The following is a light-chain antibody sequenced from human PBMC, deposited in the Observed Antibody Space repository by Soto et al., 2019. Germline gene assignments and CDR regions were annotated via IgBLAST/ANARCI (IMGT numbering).Light chain of an antibody. Sequence: EIVLTQSPGTLSLSPGERATLSCRASQSVSSCYLAWYQQKPGQAPRLLIYGASSRATGIPDRFSGSGSGTVFTLTISRLEPEDFAVYYCQQYGSSPLTFGGGTKVEIK. CDR1: QSVSSCY. CDR2: GAS. CDR3: QQYGSSPLT. J-gene: IGKJ4*01. V-gene: IGKV3-20*01.